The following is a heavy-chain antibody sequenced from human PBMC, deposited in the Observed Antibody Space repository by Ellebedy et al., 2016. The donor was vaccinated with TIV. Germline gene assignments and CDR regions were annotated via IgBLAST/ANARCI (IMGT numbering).Heavy chain of an antibody. Sequence: MPSETLSLTCAVYGGSFSGYYWSWIRQPPGKGLEWIGEINHSGSTNYNPSLKSRVTISVDTSKNQFSLELSSVTAADTAVYYCARGGDLYWYFDLWGRGTLVTVSS. D-gene: IGHD2-21*02. CDR3: ARGGDLYWYFDL. CDR2: INHSGST. J-gene: IGHJ2*01. V-gene: IGHV4-34*01. CDR1: GGSFSGYY.